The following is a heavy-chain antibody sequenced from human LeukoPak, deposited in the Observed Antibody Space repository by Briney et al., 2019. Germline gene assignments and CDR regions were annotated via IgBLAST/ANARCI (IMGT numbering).Heavy chain of an antibody. J-gene: IGHJ6*03. CDR1: GYTFTSYD. Sequence: ASVKVSCKASGYTFTSYDINWVRQATGQGLEWMGWMNPNSGNTGYAQKFQGRVTMTRNTSISTAYMELSSLRSEDTAVYYCARGGYSGYGGYYYMDVWGKGTTVTISS. D-gene: IGHD5-12*01. CDR2: MNPNSGNT. V-gene: IGHV1-8*01. CDR3: ARGGYSGYGGYYYMDV.